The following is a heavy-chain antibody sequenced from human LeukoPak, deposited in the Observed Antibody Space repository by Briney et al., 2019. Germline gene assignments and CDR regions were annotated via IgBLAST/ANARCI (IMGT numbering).Heavy chain of an antibody. CDR3: AKGHGWEASYYYYYMDV. CDR2: ISGSGDNM. D-gene: IGHD1-26*01. J-gene: IGHJ6*03. CDR1: AFTFNRYS. V-gene: IGHV3-21*01. Sequence: PGGSLRLSCAASAFTFNRYSISWVRQAPGKGLEWVPSISGSGDNMDYADSVKGRFTISRDNSKNTLYLKMNSLRAEDTAVYYCAKGHGWEASYYYYYMDVWGKGTTVTISS.